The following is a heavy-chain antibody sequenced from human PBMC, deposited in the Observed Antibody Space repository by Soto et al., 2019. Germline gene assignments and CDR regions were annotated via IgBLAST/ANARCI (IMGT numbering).Heavy chain of an antibody. CDR3: ARSDGYHFNWLDS. J-gene: IGHJ5*01. Sequence: QVQLVQSGAEVKTPGASVKVSCKASGYTFASYDMNWVRQAPGQGLEWMGWMNPNSNNTGYAQKFQGRLTMPREIALSIAYMELSSLRNEDTAVYYCARSDGYHFNWLDSWGQGTLVTVSA. CDR2: MNPNSNNT. CDR1: GYTFASYD. D-gene: IGHD2-21*01. V-gene: IGHV1-8*01.